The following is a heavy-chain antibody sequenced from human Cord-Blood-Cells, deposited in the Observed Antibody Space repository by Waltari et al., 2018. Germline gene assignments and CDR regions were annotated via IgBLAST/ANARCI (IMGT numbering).Heavy chain of an antibody. CDR1: GGSISSRSYY. CDR3: ATPFIAAAGTGPFDY. D-gene: IGHD6-13*01. CDR2: IYYSGST. Sequence: QLQLQESGPGLVKPSETPSLTCTVSGGSISSRSYYWGWIRQPPGKGLEWIGSIYYSGSTYYNPSLKSRVTISVDTSKNQFSLKLSSVTAADTAVYYCATPFIAAAGTGPFDYWGQGTLVTVSS. V-gene: IGHV4-39*05. J-gene: IGHJ4*02.